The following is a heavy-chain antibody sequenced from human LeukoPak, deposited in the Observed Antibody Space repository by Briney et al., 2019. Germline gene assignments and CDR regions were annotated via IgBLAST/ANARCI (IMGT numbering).Heavy chain of an antibody. J-gene: IGHJ3*01. CDR3: TKLIGADAPDF. D-gene: IGHD7-27*01. CDR1: GFRFSTYG. V-gene: IGHV3-33*06. Sequence: AAGSLRLSCAVSGFRFSTYGMHWVHQAAGKGLAGVAVIWYDGSNKNYADSVKGRFTFSRNNSKNTVYLQTGSLRVEENGYYYCTKLIGADAPDFRGPLIIVTVSS. CDR2: IWYDGSNK.